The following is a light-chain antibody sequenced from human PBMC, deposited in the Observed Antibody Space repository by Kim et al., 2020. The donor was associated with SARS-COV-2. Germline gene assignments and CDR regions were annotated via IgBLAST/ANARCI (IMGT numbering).Light chain of an antibody. Sequence: GQSITISCTGTRSDVGIHNFVSWYQHHPGKAPKLMIYEVTKRPSGISTRFSGSKSGNTASLTISGLQAEDDADYYCSSYAVTTHWVFGGGTQLTVL. V-gene: IGLV2-23*02. CDR2: EVT. CDR1: RSDVGIHNF. CDR3: SSYAVTTHWV. J-gene: IGLJ3*02.